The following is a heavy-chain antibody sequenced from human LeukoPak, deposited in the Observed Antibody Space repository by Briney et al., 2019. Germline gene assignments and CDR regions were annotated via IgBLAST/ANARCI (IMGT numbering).Heavy chain of an antibody. Sequence: SQTLSLTCTVSAGSISSGSYYWSWIRQPAGKGLEWIGRIYTSGSTNYNPSLKSRVTISVDTSKNQFSLKLSSVTAADTAVYYCARAGGLQPDYWGQGTLVTVSS. J-gene: IGHJ4*02. D-gene: IGHD5-24*01. CDR3: ARAGGLQPDY. CDR1: AGSISSGSYY. CDR2: IYTSGST. V-gene: IGHV4-61*02.